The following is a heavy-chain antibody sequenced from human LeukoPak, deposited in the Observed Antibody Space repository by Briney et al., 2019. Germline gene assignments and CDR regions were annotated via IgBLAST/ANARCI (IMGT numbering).Heavy chain of an antibody. CDR1: GFKFETSA. CDR2: ISSSSSYI. CDR3: ARRGSYGHYYMDV. Sequence: GGSLRLSCATSGFKFETSAMSWVRQAPGKGLEWVSSISSSSSYIYYADSVKGRFTISRDNAKNSLYLQMNGLRAEDTAVYYCARRGSYGHYYMDVWGKGTTVTVSS. D-gene: IGHD5-18*01. J-gene: IGHJ6*03. V-gene: IGHV3-21*01.